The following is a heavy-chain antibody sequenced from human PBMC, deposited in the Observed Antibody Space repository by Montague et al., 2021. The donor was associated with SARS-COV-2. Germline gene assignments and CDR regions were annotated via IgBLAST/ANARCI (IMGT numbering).Heavy chain of an antibody. D-gene: IGHD1-26*01. CDR1: GGSISPYY. CDR2: IYYTGST. J-gene: IGHJ4*02. Sequence: SETLSLTCTVSGGSISPYYRSWIRQPPGKGLEWIVNIYYTGSTXXXSSXXXRLTISVDTSENQFSLKVTSVTPADTAVYYCARVGWELRVGDYYFDYWGQGTLVTVSS. CDR3: ARVGWELRVGDYYFDY. V-gene: IGHV4-59*01.